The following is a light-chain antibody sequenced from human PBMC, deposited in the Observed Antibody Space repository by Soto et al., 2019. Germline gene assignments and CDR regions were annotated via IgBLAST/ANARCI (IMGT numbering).Light chain of an antibody. CDR1: SSDVSGYNY. J-gene: IGLJ1*01. CDR3: SSYAGSSNV. CDR2: EVN. V-gene: IGLV2-8*01. Sequence: QSVLTQPPSVSGSPGQSVAISCTGTSSDVSGYNYVSWYQQHPGKAPKLMIYEVNKRPSGVPDRFSGSKSGNTASLTVSGLQAEDEADYYCSSYAGSSNVFGTGTKVTVL.